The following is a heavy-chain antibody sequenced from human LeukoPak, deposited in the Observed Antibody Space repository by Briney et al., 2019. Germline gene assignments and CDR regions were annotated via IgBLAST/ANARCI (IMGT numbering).Heavy chain of an antibody. CDR1: GGSFSGYY. CDR3: ARAIYCSGGSCFYYFDY. J-gene: IGHJ4*02. Sequence: SETLSLTCAVYGGSFSGYYWSWIRQPPGKGLEWIGEINHSGSTNYNPSLKSRVTISVDTSKNQFSLKLSSVTAADTAVCYCARAIYCSGGSCFYYFDYWGQGTLVTVSS. CDR2: INHSGST. V-gene: IGHV4-34*01. D-gene: IGHD2-15*01.